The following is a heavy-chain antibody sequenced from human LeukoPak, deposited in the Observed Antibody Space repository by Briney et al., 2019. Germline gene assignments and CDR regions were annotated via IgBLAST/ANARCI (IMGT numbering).Heavy chain of an antibody. Sequence: SQTLPLTCTVSGSSISSGDYYWSWIRQPPGKGLEWIGYIYYSGSTYYNPSLKSRVTISVDTSKNQFSLKLSFVTAADTAVYYCARVSRAMIVVVITNDYWGQGTLVTVSS. D-gene: IGHD3-22*01. V-gene: IGHV4-30-4*01. CDR2: IYYSGST. CDR1: GSSISSGDYY. CDR3: ARVSRAMIVVVITNDY. J-gene: IGHJ4*02.